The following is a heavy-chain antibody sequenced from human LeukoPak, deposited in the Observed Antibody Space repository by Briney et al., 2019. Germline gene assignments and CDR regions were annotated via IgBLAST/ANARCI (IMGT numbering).Heavy chain of an antibody. CDR1: GFTFSSYW. D-gene: IGHD6-19*01. CDR3: ARGLKTIAVAGTVYFDY. CDR2: INSDGSST. Sequence: GGSLRLSCAASGFTFSSYWMHWVRQAPGKGLVWVSRINSDGSSTSYADSVKGRFTISRDNAKNTPYLQMNSLRAEDTAVYYCARGLKTIAVAGTVYFDYWGQGTLVTVSS. J-gene: IGHJ4*02. V-gene: IGHV3-74*01.